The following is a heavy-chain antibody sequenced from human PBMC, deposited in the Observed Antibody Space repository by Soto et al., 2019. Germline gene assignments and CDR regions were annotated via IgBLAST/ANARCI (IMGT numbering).Heavy chain of an antibody. CDR2: IIPIFGTA. Sequence: GASVKVSCKASGGTFSSYAISWARQAPGQGLEWMGGIIPIFGTANYAQKFQGRVTITADESTSTAYMELSSLRSEDTAVYYCAGPPLLTRIYYYYGMDVWGQGTTVTVSS. V-gene: IGHV1-69*13. CDR1: GGTFSSYA. CDR3: AGPPLLTRIYYYYGMDV. J-gene: IGHJ6*02. D-gene: IGHD2-8*01.